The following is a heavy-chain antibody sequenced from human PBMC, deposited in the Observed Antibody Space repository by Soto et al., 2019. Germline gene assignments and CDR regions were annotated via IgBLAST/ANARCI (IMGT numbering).Heavy chain of an antibody. CDR3: ARDEVGPPMAYSFYCIDV. D-gene: IGHD5-12*01. J-gene: IGHJ6*02. CDR2: TYYSGST. CDR1: GGSISSGGYY. V-gene: IGHV4-31*03. Sequence: QVQLQESGPGLVKPSQTLSLTCTVSGGSISSGGYYWSWIRQHPGKGLEWIGYTYYSGSTYYNPSLKSRVTISVDTSKNQFSLKLSSVTAADTAVYYCARDEVGPPMAYSFYCIDVWGQGTTVTVSS.